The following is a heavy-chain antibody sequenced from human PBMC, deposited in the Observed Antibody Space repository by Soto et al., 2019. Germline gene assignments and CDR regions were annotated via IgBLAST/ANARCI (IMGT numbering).Heavy chain of an antibody. CDR3: ARDADYGGSRGGMDV. J-gene: IGHJ6*02. CDR2: IYYSGST. CDR1: GGSVNNANYF. Sequence: QVRLEESGPGLVKPSETLSLICSVSGGSVNNANYFWNWIRHHPENGLEWIGYIYYSGSTRYNPSFKTRATLSIDTTKDQLYLRLNSVTVADTAVYFCARDADYGGSRGGMDVWGRGTTVTVSS. D-gene: IGHD4-17*01. V-gene: IGHV4-31*03.